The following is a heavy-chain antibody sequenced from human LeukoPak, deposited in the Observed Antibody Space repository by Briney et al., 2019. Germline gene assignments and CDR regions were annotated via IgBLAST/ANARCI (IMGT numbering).Heavy chain of an antibody. J-gene: IGHJ4*02. CDR2: INPNSGGT. V-gene: IGHV1-2*02. Sequence: GASVKVSCKASGYXFTDYYVHWVRQAPGLGLEWMGGINPNSGGTNFAQKFQGRVTMTRDTSIRTVYLEMSSLRSDDTALYYCARAKYLDYWGQGTPVTVSS. CDR1: GYXFTDYY. CDR3: ARAKYLDY.